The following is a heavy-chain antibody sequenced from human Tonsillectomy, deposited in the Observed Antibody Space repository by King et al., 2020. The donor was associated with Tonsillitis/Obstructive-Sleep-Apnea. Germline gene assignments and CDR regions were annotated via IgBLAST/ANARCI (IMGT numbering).Heavy chain of an antibody. D-gene: IGHD3-3*01. CDR3: ARVLYDFWSGYYFDY. CDR2: INPHTGNP. V-gene: IGHV7-4-1*02. Sequence: QLVQSGSELKKPGASVKVSCKASGYTFTSYAMNWVRQAPGQGLEWMGWINPHTGNPTYSPGFTGRFVFSLDTSVSTAYLQISRLKAEDTAVYYCARVLYDFWSGYYFDYWGQGTLVTVSS. J-gene: IGHJ4*02. CDR1: GYTFTSYA.